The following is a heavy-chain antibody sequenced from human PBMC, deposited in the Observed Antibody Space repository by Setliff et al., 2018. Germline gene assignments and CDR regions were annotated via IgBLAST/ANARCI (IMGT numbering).Heavy chain of an antibody. D-gene: IGHD1-26*01. CDR3: ARQPTGTYQWTFDS. CDR1: DYSITNNYY. Sequence: SETLSLTCAVSDYSITNNYYWGWIRQAPGKGLEWIGTAHQSGTTFHNPSLKGQVTMSVDTSKSQFSLKLNSVTATDTAVYYCARQPTGTYQWTFDSWGQGTLVTVSS. J-gene: IGHJ4*02. V-gene: IGHV4-38-2*01. CDR2: AHQSGTT.